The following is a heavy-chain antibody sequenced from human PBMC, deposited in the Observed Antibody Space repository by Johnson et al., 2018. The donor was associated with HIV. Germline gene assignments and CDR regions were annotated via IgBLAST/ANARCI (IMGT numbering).Heavy chain of an antibody. J-gene: IGHJ3*02. Sequence: QVQLVESGGGVVQPGRSLRLSCVASGFAFSSYAVHWVRQAPGKGLEWVAVILYDGSNKYFADSVKGRFTISRDNSNNTLYLQMNSLRTEDTAVYYCARGRTQFLEGGAFDIWGQGTMVTVSS. CDR2: ILYDGSNK. CDR3: ARGRTQFLEGGAFDI. CDR1: GFAFSSYA. D-gene: IGHD3-3*01. V-gene: IGHV3-30-3*01.